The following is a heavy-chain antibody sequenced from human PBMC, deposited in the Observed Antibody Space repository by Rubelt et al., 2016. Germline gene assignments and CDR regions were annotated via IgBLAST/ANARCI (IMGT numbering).Heavy chain of an antibody. J-gene: IGHJ4*02. D-gene: IGHD1-7*01. CDR3: ARDLPPFRRYNWNFPLDY. CDR1: GYTFTSYG. CDR2: ISAYNGNT. Sequence: QVQLVQSGAEVKKPGASVKVSCKASGYTFTSYGISWVRQAPGQGLEWMGWISAYNGNTNYAQKVQGRVTMTHDTATSTAYMELRSLRSDDTAVYYCARDLPPFRRYNWNFPLDYWGQGTLVTVSS. V-gene: IGHV1-18*01.